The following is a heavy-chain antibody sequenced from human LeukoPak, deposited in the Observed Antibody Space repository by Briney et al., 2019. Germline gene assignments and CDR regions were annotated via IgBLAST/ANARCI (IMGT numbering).Heavy chain of an antibody. Sequence: KSSESLSLTCTVSVDSISSSDWSWIRQPPGKGLEWIGYVYYTGSSYYNPSLKSRATTSIDMSKNQFSLKLTSMAAADTAVYYCAGYGSGSYYKAFDFWGQGILVTVSS. CDR2: VYYTGSS. J-gene: IGHJ4*02. V-gene: IGHV4-59*01. D-gene: IGHD3-10*01. CDR3: AGYGSGSYYKAFDF. CDR1: VDSISSSD.